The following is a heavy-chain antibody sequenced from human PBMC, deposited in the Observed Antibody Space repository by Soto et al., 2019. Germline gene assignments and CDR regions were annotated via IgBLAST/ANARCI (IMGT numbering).Heavy chain of an antibody. J-gene: IGHJ6*02. CDR2: INPNSGGT. Sequence: ASVKVSCKASGYTFTGYYVHWVRQAPGQGLEWMGWINPNSGGTNYAQKFQGRVTMTRDTSISTAYMELSRLRSDDTAVYYCARDLTGYYDILTGYLGLGGMDVWGQGTTVTVSS. D-gene: IGHD3-9*01. V-gene: IGHV1-2*02. CDR3: ARDLTGYYDILTGYLGLGGMDV. CDR1: GYTFTGYY.